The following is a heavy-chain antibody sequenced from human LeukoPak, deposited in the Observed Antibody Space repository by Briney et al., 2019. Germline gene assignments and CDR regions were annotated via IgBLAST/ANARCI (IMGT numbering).Heavy chain of an antibody. J-gene: IGHJ4*02. Sequence: GGSLRLSCSGSGFSVSTYSMTWVRQAPGKGLEWVSSISKTTTYIYYADSVKGRFTISRDNAKNTLYLQMNSLRAEDTAVYYCAVPPPPGFSYGENLFDYWGQGTLVTVSS. D-gene: IGHD5-18*01. CDR1: GFSVSTYS. CDR2: ISKTTTYI. V-gene: IGHV3-21*01. CDR3: AVPPPPGFSYGENLFDY.